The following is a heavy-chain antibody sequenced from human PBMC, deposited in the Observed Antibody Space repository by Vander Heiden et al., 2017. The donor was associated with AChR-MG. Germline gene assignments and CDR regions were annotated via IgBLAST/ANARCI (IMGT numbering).Heavy chain of an antibody. D-gene: IGHD4-17*01. CDR2: IYSGGST. V-gene: IGHV3-53*01. Sequence: EVQLVESGGGLIQPGGSLRPSCAAPGCTVSGNYMSWVRQAPGKGLEWVSIIYSGGSTYYADSVKGRFTISRDNSKNTLYLQMNSLRAEDTAVYYCARGGTVITFDYWGQGTLVTVSS. CDR3: ARGGTVITFDY. J-gene: IGHJ4*02. CDR1: GCTVSGNY.